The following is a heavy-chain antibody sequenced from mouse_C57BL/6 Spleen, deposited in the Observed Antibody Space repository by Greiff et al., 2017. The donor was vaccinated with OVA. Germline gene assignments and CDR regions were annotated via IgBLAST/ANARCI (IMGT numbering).Heavy chain of an antibody. CDR1: GYAFSSSW. J-gene: IGHJ3*01. V-gene: IGHV1-82*01. CDR2: IYPGGGDN. Sequence: QVQLKESGPELVKPGASVKISCKASGYAFSSSWMNWVKQRPGKGLEWIGRIYPGGGDNNYNGKFTGKATLTADKSSSTANMQLSSLASEYSAFNIGARDEYCNCWFDYWGKGTLVTVSA. CDR3: ARDEYCNCWFDY. D-gene: IGHD2-10*02.